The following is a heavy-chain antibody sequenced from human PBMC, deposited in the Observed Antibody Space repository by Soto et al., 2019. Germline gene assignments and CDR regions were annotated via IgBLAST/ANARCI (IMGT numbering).Heavy chain of an antibody. CDR2: SSTSGRST. J-gene: IGHJ4*02. CDR1: GIDFSNYA. CDR3: AKDGNWLDVFLDL. V-gene: IGHV3-23*01. Sequence: PWGSLRLSCVVSGIDFSNYAMTWVRQAPGKGLEWVAISSTSGRSTYHADSVRGQFTISRDNSKNTLYLHMTNLRAEDTAVYYCAKDGNWLDVFLDLWGQGTPVTVSS. D-gene: IGHD6-19*01.